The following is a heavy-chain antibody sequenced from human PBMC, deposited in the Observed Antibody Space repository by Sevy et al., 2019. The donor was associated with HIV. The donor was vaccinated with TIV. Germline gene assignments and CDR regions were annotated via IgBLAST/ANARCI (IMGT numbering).Heavy chain of an antibody. V-gene: IGHV3-23*01. J-gene: IGHJ6*02. Sequence: GGSLRLSCAAPGFTFSSYAMSWVRQAPGKGLEWVSAISGSGGSTYYADSVKGRFTISRDNSKNTLYLQMNSLRAEDTAVYYCAKGVSYCGGGSCQPRHYYGMDVWGQGTTVTVSS. CDR3: AKGVSYCGGGSCQPRHYYGMDV. CDR1: GFTFSSYA. CDR2: ISGSGGST. D-gene: IGHD2-15*01.